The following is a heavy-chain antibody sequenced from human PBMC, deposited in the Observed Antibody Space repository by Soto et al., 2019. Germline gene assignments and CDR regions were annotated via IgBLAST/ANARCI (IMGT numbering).Heavy chain of an antibody. CDR2: INPSGGST. D-gene: IGHD6-19*01. J-gene: IGHJ4*02. CDR3: ARVTTAGIAVAAVYY. Sequence: QVQLVQSGAEVKKPGASVKVSCKASGYTFTSYYMHWVRQAPGQGLEWMGIINPSGGSTSYAQKFQGRVTMTRDTSTSTVYMELSSLRSEDTAVYYCARVTTAGIAVAAVYYWGQGTLVTVSS. V-gene: IGHV1-46*03. CDR1: GYTFTSYY.